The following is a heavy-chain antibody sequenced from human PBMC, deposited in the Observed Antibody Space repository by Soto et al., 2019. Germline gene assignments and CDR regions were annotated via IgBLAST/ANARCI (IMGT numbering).Heavy chain of an antibody. CDR2: IIPIFGTA. CDR3: ARLEWDSGYDHDY. D-gene: IGHD5-12*01. J-gene: IGHJ4*02. CDR1: GGTFSSYA. Sequence: SVKVSCKASGGTFSSYAISWVRQAPEQGLEWMGGIIPIFGTANYAQKFQGRVTITADESTSTAYMELSSLRSEDTAVYYCARLEWDSGYDHDYWGQGTLVTVSS. V-gene: IGHV1-69*13.